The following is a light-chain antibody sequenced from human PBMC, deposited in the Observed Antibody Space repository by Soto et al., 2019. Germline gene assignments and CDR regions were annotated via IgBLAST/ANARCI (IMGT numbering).Light chain of an antibody. J-gene: IGKJ2*01. CDR2: GTS. V-gene: IGKV3-20*01. CDR3: QRYGSSPLYA. Sequence: EIVLTQSPGTLSLSPGDRATFSCRTSQTVNTEFLAWYQQRPGLAPRLLIHGTSNRATGIPDRFSGSGSGTDFTLTISALEPDDFAVYYWQRYGSSPLYAFGQGTKLEI. CDR1: QTVNTEF.